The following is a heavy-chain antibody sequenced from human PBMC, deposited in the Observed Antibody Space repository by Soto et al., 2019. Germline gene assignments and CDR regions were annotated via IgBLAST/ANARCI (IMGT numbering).Heavy chain of an antibody. D-gene: IGHD3-16*01. CDR1: GDSYTSYA. J-gene: IGHJ6*02. Sequence: TSVKGSREACGDSYTSYAIHWLCQAPRQRLEWMGWINAGNGNTKYSQKSHGRVTITRDTSASTAYMELSSLRSEDTAVYYCARDLAMDVWGQGTTVTVSS. CDR2: INAGNGNT. CDR3: ARDLAMDV. V-gene: IGHV1-3*01.